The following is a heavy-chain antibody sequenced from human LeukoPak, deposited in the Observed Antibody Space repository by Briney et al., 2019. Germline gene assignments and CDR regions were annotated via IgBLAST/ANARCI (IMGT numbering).Heavy chain of an antibody. J-gene: IGHJ3*02. V-gene: IGHV4-59*01. CDR1: GGSISSYY. CDR2: IYYSGST. CDR3: ARDKGESGAFDI. D-gene: IGHD3-16*01. Sequence: SETLSLTCTVSGGSISSYYWSWLRQPPGKALERIGYIYYSGSTNYNPSLKSQVTISVDTSKNQFSLNLSSVTAADTAVYYCARDKGESGAFDIWGQGTMVTVSS.